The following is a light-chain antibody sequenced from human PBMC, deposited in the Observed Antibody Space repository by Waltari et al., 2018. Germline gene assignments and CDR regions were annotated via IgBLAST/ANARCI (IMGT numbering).Light chain of an antibody. Sequence: DIQMTRSPSSLSASLGDTVTIPCRASQAISNHLAWYQQRPGKPPKLLMYAASSLQSGVPSRFSGSQSGTDFSLTINSLQPEDVATYYCQKYYSAPFTFGPGTKVDLK. J-gene: IGKJ3*01. CDR2: AAS. CDR1: QAISNH. CDR3: QKYYSAPFT. V-gene: IGKV1-27*01.